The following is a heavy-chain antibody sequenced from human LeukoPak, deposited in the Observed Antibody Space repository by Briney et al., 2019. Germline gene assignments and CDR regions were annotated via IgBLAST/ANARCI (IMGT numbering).Heavy chain of an antibody. CDR1: GFAISSYT. J-gene: IGHJ4*02. V-gene: IGHV3-23*01. CDR3: AKKTSYCGGDCYPYYFDH. CDR2: ITGSGGST. Sequence: PGGSLRLSCAASGFAISSYTMGWVRQAPGKGLEWVSAITGSGGSTYYADSVKGRFTISRDSSKNTLYLQMNSLRAEDTAVYYCAKKTSYCGGDCYPYYFDHWGQGTLVTVSS. D-gene: IGHD2-21*02.